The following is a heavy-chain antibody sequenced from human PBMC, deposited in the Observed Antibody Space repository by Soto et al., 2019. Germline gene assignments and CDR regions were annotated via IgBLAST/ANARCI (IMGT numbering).Heavy chain of an antibody. D-gene: IGHD6-19*01. CDR2: ISTDGSVT. CDR3: ARAPYSSGWWGFDC. Sequence: EVQLVESGGGLVQPGGSLRLSCAASGLTFSSYWMHWVRQAPGKGLVWVSRISTDGSVTTYADSVKGRFTISRDNAKNTLYLQMNSLRTEDTAVYYCARAPYSSGWWGFDCWGQGTLVTGSS. V-gene: IGHV3-74*01. CDR1: GLTFSSYW. J-gene: IGHJ4*02.